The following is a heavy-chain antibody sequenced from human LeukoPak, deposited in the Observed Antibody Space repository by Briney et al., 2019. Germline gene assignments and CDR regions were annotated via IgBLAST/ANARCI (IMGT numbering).Heavy chain of an antibody. CDR1: GGTFSSYA. Sequence: ASVKVSCKASGGTFSSYAISWVRQAPGQGLEWMGRIIPILGIANYAQKLQGRVTITADKSTSTAYMELSSLRAEDTAVYYCARERNPFGKIAVDWFDPWGQGTLVTVSS. CDR3: ARERNPFGKIAVDWFDP. J-gene: IGHJ5*02. D-gene: IGHD2-15*01. CDR2: IIPILGIA. V-gene: IGHV1-69*04.